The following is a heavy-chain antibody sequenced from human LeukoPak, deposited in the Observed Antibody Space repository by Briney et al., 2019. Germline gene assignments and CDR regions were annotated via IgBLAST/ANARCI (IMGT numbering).Heavy chain of an antibody. J-gene: IGHJ4*02. CDR2: INYSGST. V-gene: IGHV4-39*01. Sequence: PSETLSLTCTVSGDSLIGSTSYWGWIRQPRGKGLDWIGIINYSGSTYYNPSLRSRVTISVDTSKNQFSLKLNSVTASDTAVYYCARGYDYWGQGTLVTGSS. CDR1: GDSLIGSTSY. CDR3: ARGYDY. D-gene: IGHD3-22*01.